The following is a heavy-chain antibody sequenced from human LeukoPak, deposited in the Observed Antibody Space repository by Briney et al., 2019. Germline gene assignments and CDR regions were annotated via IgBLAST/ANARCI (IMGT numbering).Heavy chain of an antibody. V-gene: IGHV4-39*07. CDR1: GGSISSSSYY. J-gene: IGHJ4*02. Sequence: IPSETLSLTCTVSGGSISSSSYYWGWIRQPPGKGLEWIGSIYYSGSTYYNPSLKSRVTISVDTSKNQFSLKLSSVTAADTAVYYCARESIAVAGIYYFDYWGQGTLVTVSS. CDR3: ARESIAVAGIYYFDY. CDR2: IYYSGST. D-gene: IGHD6-19*01.